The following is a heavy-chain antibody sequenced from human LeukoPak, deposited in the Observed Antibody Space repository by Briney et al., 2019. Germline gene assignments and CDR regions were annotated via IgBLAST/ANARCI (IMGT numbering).Heavy chain of an antibody. Sequence: SETLSLTCTVSGGSISSYYWSWIRQPAGKGLEWIGRIYTSGSTNYNPSLKSRVTMSVDTSKNQFSLKLSSVTAADTAVYYCARVGPTGDPYPSYYYYYMDVWGKGTTVTISS. V-gene: IGHV4-4*07. CDR2: IYTSGST. CDR1: GGSISSYY. D-gene: IGHD2-21*02. CDR3: ARVGPTGDPYPSYYYYYMDV. J-gene: IGHJ6*03.